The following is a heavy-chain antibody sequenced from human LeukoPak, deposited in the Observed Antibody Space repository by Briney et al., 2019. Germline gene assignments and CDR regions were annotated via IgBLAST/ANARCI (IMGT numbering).Heavy chain of an antibody. D-gene: IGHD2/OR15-2a*01. CDR2: VRTKTHGGAP. Sequence: PGGSLRLSCKGSAVTFGDFAVTWVRQAPGKRLEWVGFVRTKTHGGAPETAASVKGRFNVSRDDSEGIAYLQMTSLRAEDTAMYYCARVNFREYRGYTWFEPWGQGTLVTVSS. CDR1: AVTFGDFA. V-gene: IGHV3-49*04. J-gene: IGHJ5*02. CDR3: ARVNFREYRGYTWFEP.